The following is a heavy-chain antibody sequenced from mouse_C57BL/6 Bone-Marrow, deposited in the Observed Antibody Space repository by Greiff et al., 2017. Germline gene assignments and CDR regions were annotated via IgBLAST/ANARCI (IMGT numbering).Heavy chain of an antibody. CDR3: ARNMITTAWFAY. J-gene: IGHJ3*01. CDR1: GFSLTSYG. CDR2: IWSGGST. Sequence: QVQLQQSGPGLVQPSQSLSITCTVSGFSLTSYGVHWVRQSPGKGLEWLGVIWSGGSTDYNAAFISRLSISKDNSKSQVFFKMNSLQADDTAIYYCARNMITTAWFAYWGQGTLVTVSA. V-gene: IGHV2-2*01. D-gene: IGHD2-4*01.